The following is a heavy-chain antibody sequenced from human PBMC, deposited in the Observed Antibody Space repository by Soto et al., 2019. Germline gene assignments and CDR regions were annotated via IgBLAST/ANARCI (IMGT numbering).Heavy chain of an antibody. CDR3: ARPHPGYSSGWYKVYFDY. V-gene: IGHV4-39*01. CDR2: IYYSGST. J-gene: IGHJ4*02. Sequence: PSETLSLTCTVSGGSISSSSYYWGWIRQPPGKGLEWIGSIYYSGSTYYNPSLKSRVTISVDTSKNQFSLKLSSVTAADTAVYYCARPHPGYSSGWYKVYFDYWGQGTLVTVSS. CDR1: GGSISSSSYY. D-gene: IGHD6-19*01.